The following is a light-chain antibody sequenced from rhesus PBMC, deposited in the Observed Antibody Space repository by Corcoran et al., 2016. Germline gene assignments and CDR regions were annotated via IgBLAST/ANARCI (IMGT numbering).Light chain of an antibody. CDR2: RAS. CDR1: QGISNW. Sequence: DIQMTQSPSSLSASVGDRVTITCRASQGISNWLAWYQQKPGRAPNLLIYRASNSQTGVPSRFRGSGSGTDFTLTISRLQPEDIATYYCQPHDNSPPSFGQGTKVEIK. J-gene: IGKJ2*01. CDR3: QPHDNSPPS. V-gene: IGKV1-69*01.